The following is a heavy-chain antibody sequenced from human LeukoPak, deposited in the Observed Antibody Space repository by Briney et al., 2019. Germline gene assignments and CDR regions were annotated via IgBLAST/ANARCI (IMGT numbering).Heavy chain of an antibody. CDR2: IYSGDNT. Sequence: PGGSLRLSCAASGFTVSTNYMSWVRQAPGKGLEWVSVIYSGDNTYYADSVKGRFTVSRDTSKNTLYVQMNSLRAEDTAVYYCARVRSGYSHENYFDYWGQGTLVTVSS. J-gene: IGHJ4*02. D-gene: IGHD5-18*01. CDR3: ARVRSGYSHENYFDY. V-gene: IGHV3-66*02. CDR1: GFTVSTNY.